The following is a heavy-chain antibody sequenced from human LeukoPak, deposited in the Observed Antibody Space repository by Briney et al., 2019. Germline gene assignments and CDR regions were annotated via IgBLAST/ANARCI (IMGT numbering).Heavy chain of an antibody. V-gene: IGHV3-23*01. CDR2: ISGSGGST. CDR3: VKGLSGSSGWYYSDY. J-gene: IGHJ4*02. CDR1: GFTFSSYA. D-gene: IGHD6-19*01. Sequence: GGSLRLSCAASGFTFSSYAMSWVRQAPGKGLEWVSVISGSGGSTFYADSVKGRFTISRDNSKNTLYLQMNSLRAEDTAVHYCVKGLSGSSGWYYSDYWGQGTLVTVSS.